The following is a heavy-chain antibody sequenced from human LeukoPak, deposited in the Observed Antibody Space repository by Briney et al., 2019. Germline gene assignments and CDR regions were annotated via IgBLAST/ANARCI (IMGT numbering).Heavy chain of an antibody. CDR2: ISAYNGNT. Sequence: GASVKVSCKASGYTFTSYGISWVRQAPGQGLEWTGWISAYNGNTNYAQKLQGRVTMTTDTSTSTAYMELRSLRSEDTAVYYCARGRYYDFWSGYGSPWGQGTLVTVSS. D-gene: IGHD3-3*01. CDR3: ARGRYYDFWSGYGSP. V-gene: IGHV1-18*01. CDR1: GYTFTSYG. J-gene: IGHJ5*02.